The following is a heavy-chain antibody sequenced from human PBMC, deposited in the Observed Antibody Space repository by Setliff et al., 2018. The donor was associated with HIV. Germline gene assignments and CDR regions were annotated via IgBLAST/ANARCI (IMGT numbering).Heavy chain of an antibody. D-gene: IGHD3-22*01. Sequence: SETLSLTCTVSGDSVNDRSYFWGWIRQPPGQGLEWIGPFYYSGEIRYNPSLKSRVTISVDTSKNQFSLNLNSVTAADTAVYYCVRHVDSDTSGHPDWFDPWGQGTLVTVSS. CDR3: VRHVDSDTSGHPDWFDP. CDR1: GDSVNDRSYF. CDR2: FYYSGEI. V-gene: IGHV4-39*01. J-gene: IGHJ5*02.